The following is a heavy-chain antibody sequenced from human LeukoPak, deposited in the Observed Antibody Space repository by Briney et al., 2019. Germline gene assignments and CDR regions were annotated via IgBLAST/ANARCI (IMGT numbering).Heavy chain of an antibody. Sequence: GGSLRLSCAASGFTFSSYSMNWVRQAPGKGLEWVSSISSSSSYIYYADSVKGRFTISRDNAKNSLYLQMNSLRAEDTAVYYCARAYLRLANSWFDPWGQGTLVTVSS. V-gene: IGHV3-21*01. CDR3: ARAYLRLANSWFDP. J-gene: IGHJ5*02. CDR1: GFTFSSYS. CDR2: ISSSSSYI. D-gene: IGHD3-22*01.